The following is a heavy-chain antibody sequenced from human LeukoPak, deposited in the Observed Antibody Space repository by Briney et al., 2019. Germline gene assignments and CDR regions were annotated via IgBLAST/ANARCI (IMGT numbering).Heavy chain of an antibody. CDR3: ARPLPGALLTFDY. CDR1: GFTFTSSA. D-gene: IGHD3-10*01. Sequence: AASVKVSCKASGFTFTSSAVQWVRQARGQRLEWIGWIVVGSGNTNYAQKFQGRVTITADESTSTAYMELSSLRSEDTAVYYCARPLPGALLTFDYWGQGALVTVSS. J-gene: IGHJ4*02. CDR2: IVVGSGNT. V-gene: IGHV1-58*01.